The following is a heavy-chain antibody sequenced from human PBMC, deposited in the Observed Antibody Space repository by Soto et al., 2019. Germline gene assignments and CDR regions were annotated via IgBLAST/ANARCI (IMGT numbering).Heavy chain of an antibody. CDR3: ASGWFGEFVYQFDY. CDR1: GYTFTRYG. Sequence: QVQLVQSGAGVKKPGASVKVSCKPSGYTFTRYGITWVRQAPGQGLEWMGWISAYNGNTNYAQKFQGRVTMTTDTSTSTAYMELRSLGSDDTAVYYCASGWFGEFVYQFDYWGQGTLVTVSS. J-gene: IGHJ4*02. V-gene: IGHV1-18*01. CDR2: ISAYNGNT. D-gene: IGHD3-10*01.